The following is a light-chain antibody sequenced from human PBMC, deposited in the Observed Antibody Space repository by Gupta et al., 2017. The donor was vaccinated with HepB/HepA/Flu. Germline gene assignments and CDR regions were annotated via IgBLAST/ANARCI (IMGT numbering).Light chain of an antibody. CDR3: QVWETNSDHLVV. Sequence: SYVLPLTPSVSEAPRKTASITCGGNNLERKSVHWYQRKPGQAPVVVVYNDNDRPSGIPERFSGSNAGNTATMTISRVEAVEEADYYCQVWETNSDHLVVFGGGTKLTVL. V-gene: IGLV3-21*03. J-gene: IGLJ2*01. CDR2: NDN. CDR1: NLERKS.